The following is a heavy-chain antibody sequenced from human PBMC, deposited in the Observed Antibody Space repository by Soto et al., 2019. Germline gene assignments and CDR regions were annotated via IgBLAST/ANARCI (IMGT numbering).Heavy chain of an antibody. CDR2: INPNADTT. J-gene: IGHJ4*02. D-gene: IGHD1-26*01. Sequence: QVQLVQSGAEVNKPGASVKVSCKTSGYSFTDYFIHWVRQAPGQGLEWMGIINPNADTTNYAKKFQGRVTVTRDTSTSTVYMEFRSLRSEDTAVYFCAREFGGSRVFDHWGQGTLVTVSS. V-gene: IGHV1-46*01. CDR3: AREFGGSRVFDH. CDR1: GYSFTDYF.